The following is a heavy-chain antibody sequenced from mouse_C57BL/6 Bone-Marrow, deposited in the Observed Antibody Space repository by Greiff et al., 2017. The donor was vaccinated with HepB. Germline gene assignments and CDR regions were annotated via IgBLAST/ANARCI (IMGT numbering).Heavy chain of an antibody. D-gene: IGHD1-1*01. V-gene: IGHV1-77*01. J-gene: IGHJ4*01. Sequence: VKLVESGAELVKPGASVKISCKASGYTFTDYYINWVKQRPGQGLEWIGKSGPGSGSTYYNEKFKGKATLTADKSSSTAYMQLSSLTSEDSAVYFCARNDYGSPGAMDYWGQGTSVTVSS. CDR3: ARNDYGSPGAMDY. CDR2: SGPGSGST. CDR1: GYTFTDYY.